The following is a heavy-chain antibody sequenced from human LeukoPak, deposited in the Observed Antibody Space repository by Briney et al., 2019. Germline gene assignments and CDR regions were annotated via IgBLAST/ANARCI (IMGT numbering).Heavy chain of an antibody. J-gene: IGHJ5*02. CDR3: ARPHYDFWSGYPTSNWFDP. V-gene: IGHV1-2*02. CDR2: INPNSGGT. CDR1: GYTFTGYY. D-gene: IGHD3-3*01. Sequence: ASVKVSCKASGYTFTGYYMHWVRQAPGQGLEWMEWINPNSGGTNYAQKFQGRVTMTRDTSISTAYMELSRLRSDDTAVYYCARPHYDFWSGYPTSNWFDPWGQGTLVTVSS.